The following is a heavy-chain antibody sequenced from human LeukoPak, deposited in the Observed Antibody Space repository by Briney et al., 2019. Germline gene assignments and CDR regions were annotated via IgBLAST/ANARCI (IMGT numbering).Heavy chain of an antibody. CDR1: GFSISTYY. CDR2: IYSGGTI. Sequence: AGGSLRLSCAASGFSISTYYMSWVRQVPGKGLEWVSVIYSGGTIRYADSVKGRFTFSRDNFKDTLNLQMNSLRADDTAVYYCVRAVPHNFYSDSSGYYGDAFDVWGQGTVITVSS. CDR3: VRAVPHNFYSDSSGYYGDAFDV. J-gene: IGHJ3*01. D-gene: IGHD3-22*01. V-gene: IGHV3-53*01.